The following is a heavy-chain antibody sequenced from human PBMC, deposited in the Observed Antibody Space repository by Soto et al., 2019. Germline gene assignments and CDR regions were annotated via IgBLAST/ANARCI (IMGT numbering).Heavy chain of an antibody. CDR3: ARQIVVVVAAIQDYFDY. J-gene: IGHJ4*02. CDR1: GGSISSSSYY. D-gene: IGHD2-15*01. Sequence: SETLSLTCTVSGGSISSSSYYWGWIRQPPGKGLEWTGSIYYSGSTYYNPSLKSRVTISVDTSKNQFSLKLSSVTAADTAVYYCARQIVVVVAAIQDYFDYWGQGTLVTVSS. CDR2: IYYSGST. V-gene: IGHV4-39*01.